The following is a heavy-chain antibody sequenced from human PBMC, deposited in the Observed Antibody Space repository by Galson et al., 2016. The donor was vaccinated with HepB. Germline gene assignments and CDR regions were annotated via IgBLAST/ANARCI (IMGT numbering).Heavy chain of an antibody. Sequence: SVKVSCKASGYTFTSSDISWVRQAPGQGLEWMGWISAYNGNTNYAQKLQGRVTMTTDTSTSTAYMELRSLRSDDTAVYYCARDWLVAVFDYWGQGTLVTVSS. CDR1: GYTFTSSD. CDR2: ISAYNGNT. CDR3: ARDWLVAVFDY. V-gene: IGHV1-18*01. D-gene: IGHD6-19*01. J-gene: IGHJ4*02.